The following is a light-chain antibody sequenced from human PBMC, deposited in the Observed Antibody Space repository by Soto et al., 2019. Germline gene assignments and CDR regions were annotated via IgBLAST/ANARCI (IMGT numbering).Light chain of an antibody. CDR3: AAWDDSLNGCWV. V-gene: IGLV1-44*01. CDR2: SNN. CDR1: SSNIGSNT. J-gene: IGLJ3*02. Sequence: QSVLTQPPSASGTPGQRVTISCSGSSSNIGSNTVNWYQQLPGTAPKLLIYSNNQRPSGVPDRFSGSKSGTSASLAISGLQSEDEADYYCAAWDDSLNGCWVFGVGTKLTVL.